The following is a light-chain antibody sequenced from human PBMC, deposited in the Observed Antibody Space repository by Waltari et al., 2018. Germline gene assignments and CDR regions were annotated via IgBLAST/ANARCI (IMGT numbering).Light chain of an antibody. V-gene: IGKV1-39*01. CDR3: QQSFTTPT. Sequence: DIQLTESPSSLPASVGERDTITCRASQTIVRSLNWYQQQRGKAPKLLIYAASNLQSGVPSRFRGSGSGTDFTITIASLQPEDFATYYCQQSFTTPTFGGGTTVDIK. CDR1: QTIVRS. CDR2: AAS. J-gene: IGKJ4*01.